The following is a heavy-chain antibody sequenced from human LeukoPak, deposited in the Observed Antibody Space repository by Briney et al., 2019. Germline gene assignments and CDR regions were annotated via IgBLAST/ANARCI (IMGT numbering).Heavy chain of an antibody. V-gene: IGHV3-9*01. CDR1: GFTFDDYA. Sequence: PGGSLRLSCAASGFTFDDYAMHCVRQAPGKGLEWVSGISWNSGSIGYADSVKGRFTISRDNAKNSLYLQMNSLRAEDTALYYCAKDRITMVRGVLDYWGQGTLVTVSS. J-gene: IGHJ4*02. CDR3: AKDRITMVRGVLDY. CDR2: ISWNSGSI. D-gene: IGHD3-10*01.